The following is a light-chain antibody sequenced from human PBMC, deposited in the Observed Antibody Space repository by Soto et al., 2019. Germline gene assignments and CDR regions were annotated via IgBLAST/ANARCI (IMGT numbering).Light chain of an antibody. Sequence: DIQMTQSPSSLSASVGDRVTITCRASQDISNYLVWYQQKPGKAPKILIYAASTLQSGVPSRFSGSGSGTDFTLTISTLQPEDVATYYCQKYNSAPHTFGGGTKVEI. CDR1: QDISNY. J-gene: IGKJ4*01. CDR3: QKYNSAPHT. CDR2: AAS. V-gene: IGKV1-27*01.